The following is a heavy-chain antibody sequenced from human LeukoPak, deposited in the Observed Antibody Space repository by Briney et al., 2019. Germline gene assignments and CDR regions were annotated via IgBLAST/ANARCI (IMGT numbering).Heavy chain of an antibody. V-gene: IGHV1-18*01. CDR3: ARDPRAYYDILTGYPPYFDY. D-gene: IGHD3-9*01. CDR1: GYTFTSYG. Sequence: ASVKVSCKASGYTFTSYGISWVRQAPGQGLEWMGWISAYNGNTNNAQKLQGRVTMTTDTSTSTAYMELRSLRSDDTAVYYCARDPRAYYDILTGYPPYFDYWGQGTLVTVSS. J-gene: IGHJ4*02. CDR2: ISAYNGNT.